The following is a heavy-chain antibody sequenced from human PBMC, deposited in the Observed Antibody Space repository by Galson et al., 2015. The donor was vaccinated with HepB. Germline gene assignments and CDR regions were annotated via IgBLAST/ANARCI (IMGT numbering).Heavy chain of an antibody. V-gene: IGHV3-7*01. CDR3: ARRSGSYFDGIVGRFDY. J-gene: IGHJ4*02. CDR1: GFSFSDYW. CDR2: IKQDGREK. Sequence: SLRLSCAASGFSFSDYWMSWVRQAPGRGLEWVANIKQDGREKYYVDSLKGRFTISRDNAKNTLYLQMNSLRVEDTAVYYCARRSGSYFDGIVGRFDYWGQGTLVTVSS. D-gene: IGHD1-26*01.